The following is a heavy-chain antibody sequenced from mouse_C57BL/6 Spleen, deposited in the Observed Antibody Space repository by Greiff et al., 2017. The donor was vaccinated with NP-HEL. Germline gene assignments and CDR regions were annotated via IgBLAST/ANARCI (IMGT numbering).Heavy chain of an antibody. CDR3: TNHYYGHYYAMDY. CDR2: ISSGGDYI. D-gene: IGHD1-2*01. V-gene: IGHV5-9-1*02. J-gene: IGHJ4*01. Sequence: DVQLVESGEGLVKPGGSLKLSCAASGFTFSSYAMSWVRQTPEKRLEWVAYISSGGDYIYYADTVKGRFTISRDNARNTLYLQMSSLKSEDTDMYYCTNHYYGHYYAMDYWGQGTSVTVSS. CDR1: GFTFSSYA.